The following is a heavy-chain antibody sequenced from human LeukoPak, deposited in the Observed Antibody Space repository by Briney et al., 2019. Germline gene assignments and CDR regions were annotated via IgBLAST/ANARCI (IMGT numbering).Heavy chain of an antibody. CDR3: AKSTGTTPSAYYYYYYIDV. J-gene: IGHJ6*03. Sequence: TSETLSLPCTVSVDSIRSYYWSWIRKPAGKGLEWLGRIYTSGSTNYNPSLKSRVTMSVDTSKNQFSLKLHSVTAADTAVYYCAKSTGTTPSAYYYYYYIDVWGKGTTVTVSS. V-gene: IGHV4-4*07. CDR1: VDSIRSYY. D-gene: IGHD1-7*01. CDR2: IYTSGST.